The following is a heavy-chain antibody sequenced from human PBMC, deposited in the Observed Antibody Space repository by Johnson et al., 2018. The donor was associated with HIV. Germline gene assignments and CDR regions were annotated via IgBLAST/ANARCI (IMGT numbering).Heavy chain of an antibody. CDR3: AREGIAVAKVLAFDI. CDR1: GFTFADYA. Sequence: VQLVESGGGLVQPGRSLTLSCAASGFTFADYAMHWVRQAPGKGLEWVSGISWNSGSIGYADSVKGRFTISRDNSKNTLYLQMNSLRAEDTAVYYCAREGIAVAKVLAFDIWGQGTMVTVSS. CDR2: ISWNSGSI. J-gene: IGHJ3*02. V-gene: IGHV3-9*01. D-gene: IGHD6-19*01.